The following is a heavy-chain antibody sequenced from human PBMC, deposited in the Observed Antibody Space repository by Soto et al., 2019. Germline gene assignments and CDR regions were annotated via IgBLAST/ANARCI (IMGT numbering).Heavy chain of an antibody. CDR1: GGTFSSYT. CDR2: IIPILGIA. CDR3: ARDPGSGWYSDFDY. J-gene: IGHJ4*02. D-gene: IGHD6-19*01. V-gene: IGHV1-69*04. Sequence: SVKVSCKASGGTFSSYTISWVRQAPGQGLEWMGRIIPILGIANYAQKFQGRVTITADKSTSTAYMELSSLRSEDTAVYYCARDPGSGWYSDFDYWGQGTLVTVSS.